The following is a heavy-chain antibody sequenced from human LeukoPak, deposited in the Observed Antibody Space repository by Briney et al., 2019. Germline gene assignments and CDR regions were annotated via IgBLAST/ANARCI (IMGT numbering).Heavy chain of an antibody. V-gene: IGHV3-7*01. Sequence: QSGRSLRLSCAASGFSLSGYWMTWVRQAPGKGLEWVANIDRDGNKKNHVDSVKGRFSISRDNDKSLLHLQMNSLRAEDTALYYCARDRTSCSDNICYDAFDIWGQGTMVIVSS. D-gene: IGHD2-2*01. CDR2: IDRDGNKK. CDR3: ARDRTSCSDNICYDAFDI. CDR1: GFSLSGYW. J-gene: IGHJ3*02.